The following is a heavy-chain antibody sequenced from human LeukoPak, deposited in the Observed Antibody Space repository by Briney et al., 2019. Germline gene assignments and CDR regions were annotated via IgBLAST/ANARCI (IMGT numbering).Heavy chain of an antibody. CDR1: GYTFTSYY. V-gene: IGHV1-46*01. CDR2: INPSGGST. CDR3: ARDHHQWYSSSWYGGNAFDI. D-gene: IGHD6-13*01. Sequence: ASVKVSCKASGYTFTSYYMHWVRQAPGQGLEWMGIINPSGGSTSYAQKFQGRVTMTRDTSTSTVYMELRSLRSDDTAVYYCARDHHQWYSSSWYGGNAFDIWGQGTMVTVSS. J-gene: IGHJ3*02.